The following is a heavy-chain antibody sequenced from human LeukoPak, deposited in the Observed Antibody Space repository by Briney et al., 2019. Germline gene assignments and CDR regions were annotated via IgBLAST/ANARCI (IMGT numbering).Heavy chain of an antibody. Sequence: PGGSLRLSCAASGFTFSSYAMSWVRQAPGKGLEWVSGIRGSGGSTYYADSVKGRLTISRDNSKNTLYLQMNSLRAEDTAVYYCARDRDFGDPHYYCGTDVWGQGTTVTVSS. D-gene: IGHD4-17*01. CDR2: IRGSGGST. V-gene: IGHV3-23*01. CDR1: GFTFSSYA. CDR3: ARDRDFGDPHYYCGTDV. J-gene: IGHJ6*02.